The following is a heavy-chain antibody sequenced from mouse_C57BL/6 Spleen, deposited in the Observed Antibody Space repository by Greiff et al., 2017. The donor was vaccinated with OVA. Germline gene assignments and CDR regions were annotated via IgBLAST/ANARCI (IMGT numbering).Heavy chain of an antibody. CDR2: IDPSDSET. J-gene: IGHJ4*01. Sequence: QVQLKQPGAELVRPGSSVKLSCKASGYTFTSYWMHWVKQRPIQGLEWIGNIDPSDSETHYNQKFKDKATLTVDKSSSTAYMQLSSLTSEDSAVYYCARGGGYSHAMDYWGQGTSVTVSS. CDR1: GYTFTSYW. D-gene: IGHD2-3*01. CDR3: ARGGGYSHAMDY. V-gene: IGHV1-52*01.